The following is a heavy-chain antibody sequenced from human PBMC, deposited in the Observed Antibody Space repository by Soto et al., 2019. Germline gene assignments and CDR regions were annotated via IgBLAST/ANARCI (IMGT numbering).Heavy chain of an antibody. CDR3: ARLRLGYSYGHAGY. J-gene: IGHJ4*02. CDR1: GGSISSSSYY. CDR2: IYYSGST. D-gene: IGHD5-18*01. V-gene: IGHV4-39*01. Sequence: SETLSLTCTVSGGSISSSSYYWGWIRQPPGKGLEWIGSIYYSGSTYYNPSLKSRVTISVDTSKNQFSLKLSSVTAADTAVYYCARLRLGYSYGHAGYWGQGTLVTVSS.